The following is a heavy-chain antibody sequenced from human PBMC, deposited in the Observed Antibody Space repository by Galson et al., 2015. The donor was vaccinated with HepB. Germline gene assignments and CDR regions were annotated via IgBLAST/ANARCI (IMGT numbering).Heavy chain of an antibody. CDR3: ATAAGITGTTQTFDY. V-gene: IGHV3-15*01. J-gene: IGHJ4*02. D-gene: IGHD1-20*01. CDR2: INSKTDGGTT. Sequence: SLRLACAASGFTFSNAWMRWVRQAPGKGLEWVGRINSKTDGGTTDYATPVKVRFTISRDDSKNTLYLHMHSLKTADTAVYYCATAAGITGTTQTFDYWGQGTLVTVSS. CDR1: GFTFSNAW.